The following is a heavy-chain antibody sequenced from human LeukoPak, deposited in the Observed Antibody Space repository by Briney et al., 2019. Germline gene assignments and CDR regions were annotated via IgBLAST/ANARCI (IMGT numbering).Heavy chain of an antibody. J-gene: IGHJ4*02. D-gene: IGHD4-17*01. CDR3: ARFNGDYYRIDY. V-gene: IGHV3-20*04. CDR2: INWNGGST. CDR1: GFIFDDYG. Sequence: GGSLRLSCTASGFIFDDYGMSWVRQAPGKGLEWVSGINWNGGSTGYADSVKGRFTISRDNAKNSLYLQMNSLRVEDTALYYCARFNGDYYRIDYWGQETLVTVSS.